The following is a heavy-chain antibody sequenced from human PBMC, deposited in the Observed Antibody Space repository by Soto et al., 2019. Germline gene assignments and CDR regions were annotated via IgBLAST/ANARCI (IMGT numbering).Heavy chain of an antibody. CDR1: GFTFSSYR. Sequence: EVQLVESGGGLVQPGGSLRLSCAASGFTFSSYRMNWVLQAPGKGLGWVSYISSSSSTIYYTDSGKGRFTISRDNAKNSLYLQMNSLRAEDTAVYYCARDSDDSSGYYFIGVYYFDYWGQGTLGTVSS. J-gene: IGHJ4*02. CDR2: ISSSSSTI. V-gene: IGHV3-48*01. D-gene: IGHD3-22*01. CDR3: ARDSDDSSGYYFIGVYYFDY.